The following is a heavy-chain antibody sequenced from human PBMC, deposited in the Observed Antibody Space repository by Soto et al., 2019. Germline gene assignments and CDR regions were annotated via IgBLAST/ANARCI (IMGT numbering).Heavy chain of an antibody. Sequence: KSSETLSLTCTVSGGSFSTYYWSWIRQPPGKGLEWIGYVSYSGTTNYSPSLKSRVTISLDTSNNEFSLKLRSATAADTAVYYCARDRGSLTTGDGTFDIWGPGTMVTVSS. CDR3: ARDRGSLTTGDGTFDI. D-gene: IGHD4-17*01. V-gene: IGHV4-59*13. CDR2: VSYSGTT. CDR1: GGSFSTYY. J-gene: IGHJ3*02.